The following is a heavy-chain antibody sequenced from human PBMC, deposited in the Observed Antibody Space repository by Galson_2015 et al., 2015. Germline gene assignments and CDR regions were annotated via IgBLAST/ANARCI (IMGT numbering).Heavy chain of an antibody. CDR2: IDPADKT. CDR1: GFTFTTNV. J-gene: IGHJ4*02. V-gene: IGHV3-13*01. D-gene: IGHD2-15*01. Sequence: SLRLSGEASGFTFTTNVMHWVRHPLGKGLEWVPAIDPADKTSYLAPVKGGFTITSKHAKATLNLQMNSLRTGDTAVYSCTRGYCRGSTCFFFDYWGQGTLVTVSS. CDR3: TRGYCRGSTCFFFDY.